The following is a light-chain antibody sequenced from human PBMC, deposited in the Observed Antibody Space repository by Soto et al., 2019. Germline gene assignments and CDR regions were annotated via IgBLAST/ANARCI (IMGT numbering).Light chain of an antibody. J-gene: IGKJ5*01. V-gene: IGKV2-28*01. CDR2: LGS. CDR3: MQALQTPIT. Sequence: DFVMSQSPLSLPVTLGEPASTSCRSGQSLQHRNGYNYLAWYLQKPGQSPQLLIYLGSLRSSGVPDRFGGSGIETHITLKNSRVEAEDVGVYYFMQALQTPITFEQVKRLEIE. CDR1: QSLQHRNGYNY.